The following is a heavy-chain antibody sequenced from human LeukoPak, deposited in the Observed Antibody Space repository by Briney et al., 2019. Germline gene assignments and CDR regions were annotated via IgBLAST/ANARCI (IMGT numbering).Heavy chain of an antibody. CDR1: GSTFSKYG. Sequence: GGSLRLSCAASGSTFSKYGMNWVRQAPGKGLEWVAIIWYDGSNKYFADSVMGRFTISKDNSKNTVYLQMNSLRIEDTAVYHCARAGIGNALDYWGQGTLVTVSS. CDR3: ARAGIGNALDY. V-gene: IGHV3-33*01. CDR2: IWYDGSNK. D-gene: IGHD2-2*01. J-gene: IGHJ4*02.